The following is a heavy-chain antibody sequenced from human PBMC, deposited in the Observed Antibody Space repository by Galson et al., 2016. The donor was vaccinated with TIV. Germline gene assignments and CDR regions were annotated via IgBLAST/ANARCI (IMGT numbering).Heavy chain of an antibody. V-gene: IGHV1-2*02. D-gene: IGHD6-19*01. CDR3: ARSFEYSTGWADTDAFDI. CDR1: GYSFTDHY. Sequence: SVKVSCKASGYSFTDHYLHWVRQVPGQGPEWMGWINPNNGDTKYRQKFQGRVTMTRETSINAVYLELSRLISDDQAVYYCARSFEYSTGWADTDAFDIWGQGTMVTVTS. J-gene: IGHJ3*02. CDR2: INPNNGDT.